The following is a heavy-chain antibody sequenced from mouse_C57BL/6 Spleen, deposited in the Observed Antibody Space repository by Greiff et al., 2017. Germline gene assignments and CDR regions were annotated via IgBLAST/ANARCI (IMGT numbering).Heavy chain of an antibody. CDR1: GYTFTSYW. V-gene: IGHV1-55*01. CDR2: IYPGSGST. Sequence: QVQRQQPGAELVKPGASVKMSCKASGYTFTSYWITWVKQRPGQGLEWIGDIYPGSGSTNYNEKFKSKATLTVDTSSSTAYMQLSSLTSEDSAVYYCARLDYGSSYWAMDYWGQGTSVTVSS. J-gene: IGHJ4*01. CDR3: ARLDYGSSYWAMDY. D-gene: IGHD1-1*01.